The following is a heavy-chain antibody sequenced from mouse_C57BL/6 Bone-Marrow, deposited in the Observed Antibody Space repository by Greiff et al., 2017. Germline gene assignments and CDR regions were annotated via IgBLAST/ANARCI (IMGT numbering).Heavy chain of an antibody. V-gene: IGHV6-3*01. CDR3: TGAIYYYGSSYVWFAY. Sequence: VTLVESGGGLVPPGGSMKLSCVASGFTFSNYWMNWVRQSPETGLEWVAQLRLKSYNDATHYAGAVKVRFTITRDDSKSSVYRQMNYLMAEDTGIYYCTGAIYYYGSSYVWFAYWGQGTLVTVSA. CDR2: LRLKSYNDAT. CDR1: GFTFSNYW. J-gene: IGHJ3*01. D-gene: IGHD1-1*01.